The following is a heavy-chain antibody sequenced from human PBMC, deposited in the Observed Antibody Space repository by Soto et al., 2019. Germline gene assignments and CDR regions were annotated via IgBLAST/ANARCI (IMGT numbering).Heavy chain of an antibody. J-gene: IGHJ4*02. CDR2: IYYSGST. D-gene: IGHD3-22*01. CDR1: DGSISSGGYY. V-gene: IGHV4-31*03. Sequence: SETVSITCTVSDGSISSGGYYCSCIRQHPGKGLEWIGYIYYSGSTYYNPSLKSRVTISVDTSKNQFSLKLSSVTAADTAVYYCARDLDRAYFDYWGQGTLVTVSS. CDR3: ARDLDRAYFDY.